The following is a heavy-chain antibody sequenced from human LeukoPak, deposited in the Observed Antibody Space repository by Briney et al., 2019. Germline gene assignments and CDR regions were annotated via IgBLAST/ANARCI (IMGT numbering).Heavy chain of an antibody. J-gene: IGHJ6*04. CDR3: ARDDYYGSGSYYGYYYYGMDV. Sequence: GGSLRLSCAASGFTFSSYWMSWVRQAPGKGLEWVANIKQDGGEKYYVDSVKGRFTISRDNAKNSLYLQMNSLRAEDTAVYYCARDDYYGSGSYYGYYYYGMDVWGKGTTVTVSS. V-gene: IGHV3-7*03. CDR2: IKQDGGEK. D-gene: IGHD3-10*01. CDR1: GFTFSSYW.